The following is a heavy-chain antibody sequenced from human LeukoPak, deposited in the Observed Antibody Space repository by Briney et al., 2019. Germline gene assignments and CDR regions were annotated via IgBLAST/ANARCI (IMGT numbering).Heavy chain of an antibody. Sequence: ASVKVSCKASGYTFISCGISWVRQAPGQGLEWMGWISAYNGNTNYAQKLQGRVTMTTDTSTSTAYMELRSLRSDDTAVYYCAQRATSSYDSSGYYYPRGYFDYWGQGTLVTVSS. V-gene: IGHV1-18*01. CDR1: GYTFISCG. CDR2: ISAYNGNT. J-gene: IGHJ4*02. D-gene: IGHD3-22*01. CDR3: AQRATSSYDSSGYYYPRGYFDY.